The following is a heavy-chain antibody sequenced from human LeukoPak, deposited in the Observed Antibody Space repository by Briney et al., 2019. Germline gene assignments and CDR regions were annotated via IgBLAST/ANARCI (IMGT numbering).Heavy chain of an antibody. Sequence: GGSLRLSCAASEFTFSSYWMHWVRQAPGGGLVGVSYINSEGSSTSYADYVKGRFTISRDNARNTLYLQMNSLRVEDTAVYYCARDGSLPDYWGQGTLVTVSS. J-gene: IGHJ4*02. V-gene: IGHV3-74*01. CDR3: ARDGSLPDY. CDR2: INSEGSST. CDR1: EFTFSSYW.